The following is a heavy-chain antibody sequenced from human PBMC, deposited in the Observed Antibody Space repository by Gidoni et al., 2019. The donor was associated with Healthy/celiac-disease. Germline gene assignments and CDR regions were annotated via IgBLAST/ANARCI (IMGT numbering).Heavy chain of an antibody. CDR3: ARGIKTEGQYCSGGSCYSYWFDP. CDR2: INPNSGGT. V-gene: IGHV1-2*04. D-gene: IGHD2-15*01. CDR1: GYTFTGYY. J-gene: IGHJ5*02. Sequence: QVQLVQSGAEVKKPGASVKVSCKASGYTFTGYYMHWVRQAPGQGLEWMGWINPNSGGTNYAQKFQGWVTMTRDTSISTAYMELSRLRSDDTAVYYCARGIKTEGQYCSGGSCYSYWFDPWGQGTLVTVSS.